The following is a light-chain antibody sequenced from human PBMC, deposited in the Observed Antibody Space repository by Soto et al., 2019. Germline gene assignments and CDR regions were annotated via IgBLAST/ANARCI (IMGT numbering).Light chain of an antibody. Sequence: QAVVTQEPSVTVSPGGTVTLTCGSSTGTVTSGHYPYWFQLKPGQAPRTLLYDINNKHSWTPARFSGSLLGGKAALTLSGAQPEDEGDYYCLLSYSGPSIFGGGTQLAVL. CDR1: TGTVTSGHY. CDR3: LLSYSGPSI. V-gene: IGLV7-46*01. CDR2: DIN. J-gene: IGLJ7*01.